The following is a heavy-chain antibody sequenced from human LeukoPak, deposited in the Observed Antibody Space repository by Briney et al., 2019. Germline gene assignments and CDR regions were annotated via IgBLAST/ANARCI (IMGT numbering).Heavy chain of an antibody. J-gene: IGHJ5*02. Sequence: PSETLSLTCTVPGGSISSYYWSWIRQPPGKGLEWIGYIYYSGSTNYNPSLKSRVTISVDTSKNQFSLKLSSVTAADTAVYYCARGHYDSSGYYFLYWFDPWGQGTLVTVSS. CDR1: GGSISSYY. V-gene: IGHV4-59*01. D-gene: IGHD3-22*01. CDR2: IYYSGST. CDR3: ARGHYDSSGYYFLYWFDP.